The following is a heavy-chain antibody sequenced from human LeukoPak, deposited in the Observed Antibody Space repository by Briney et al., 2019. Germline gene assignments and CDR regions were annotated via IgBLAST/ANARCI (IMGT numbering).Heavy chain of an antibody. Sequence: GGSLRLSCAASGFTFSNYGMHWVRQAPGKGLEWVAFIQYDGHNKYYADSVKGRFTISRDNSKNTLYLQMNSLRPEDTAVYYCAKDRARFTSYWTSFDSWGLGTLVTVSS. CDR2: IQYDGHNK. V-gene: IGHV3-30*02. J-gene: IGHJ4*02. CDR3: AKDRARFTSYWTSFDS. CDR1: GFTFSNYG. D-gene: IGHD5-18*01.